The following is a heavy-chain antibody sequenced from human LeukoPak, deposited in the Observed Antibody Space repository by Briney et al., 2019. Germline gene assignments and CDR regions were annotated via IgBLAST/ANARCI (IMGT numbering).Heavy chain of an antibody. J-gene: IGHJ6*02. CDR2: IYYSGST. CDR1: GGSISSGGYY. D-gene: IGHD6-13*01. CDR3: ARDSSSWYEDYYYGMDV. Sequence: SETLSLTCTVSGGSISSGGYYWSWIRQHPGKGLEWIGYIYYSGSTYYNPSLKRRVTISVDTSKNQFSLKLSSVTAADTAVYYCARDSSSWYEDYYYGMDVWGQGTTVTVSS. V-gene: IGHV4-31*03.